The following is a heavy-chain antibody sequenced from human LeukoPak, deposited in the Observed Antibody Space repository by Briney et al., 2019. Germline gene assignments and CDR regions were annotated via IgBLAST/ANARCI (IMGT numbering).Heavy chain of an antibody. J-gene: IGHJ4*02. CDR2: ISNSDGTI. Sequence: GGSLRLSCAASGFTFSNYSMNWVRQAPGKGPEWVSYISNSDGTIYYADSVRGRFTISRDNAKNSLYLQMNSLRAEDTAVYYCARDNTATWGLYYFDYWGQGTLVTVSS. D-gene: IGHD4-11*01. CDR1: GFTFSNYS. V-gene: IGHV3-48*01. CDR3: ARDNTATWGLYYFDY.